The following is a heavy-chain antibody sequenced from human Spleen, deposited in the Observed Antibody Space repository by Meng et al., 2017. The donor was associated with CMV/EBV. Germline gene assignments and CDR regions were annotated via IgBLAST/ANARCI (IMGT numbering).Heavy chain of an antibody. V-gene: IGHV1-69*04. CDR1: GDTCSSYP. CDR2: FIPLLNKA. Sequence: KDSGDTCSSYPIAWVRQAPGQGLEWMGRFIPLLNKANYAQKFRGRVTMSADKSANSAYMELFSLRSEDTAVYYCARDNSKFPYNYFDPWGQGSLVTVSS. CDR3: ARDNSKFPYNYFDP. J-gene: IGHJ5*02. D-gene: IGHD5-24*01.